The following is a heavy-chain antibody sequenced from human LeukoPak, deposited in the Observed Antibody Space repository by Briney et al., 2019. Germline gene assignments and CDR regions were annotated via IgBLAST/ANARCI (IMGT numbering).Heavy chain of an antibody. CDR2: IYPSGST. CDR3: ARESILWFGEISNWSDP. J-gene: IGHJ5*02. D-gene: IGHD3-10*01. Sequence: SQTLSLTCAVSGGSISRGGYSRRWIRQPPRKRLDWTVYIYPSGSTYYKPSLKSRVSISVDRSKNQFSLKLSSVTAADTAVYYCARESILWFGEISNWSDPWGQGTLVTVSS. CDR1: GGSISRGGYS. V-gene: IGHV4-30-2*01.